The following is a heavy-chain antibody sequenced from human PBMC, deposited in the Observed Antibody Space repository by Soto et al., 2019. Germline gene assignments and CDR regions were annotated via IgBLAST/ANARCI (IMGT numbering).Heavy chain of an antibody. Sequence: QVQLVQSGAEVKKPGASVKVSCKASGYTFTSYGISWVRQAPGQGLEWMGGISAYNGNTNYAQKLQGRVTMTTDTSTSIAYMELRSLRSYDTAVYYCARDQAYYYDSSGYYTKTNFAYWGQGSLVAVSS. V-gene: IGHV1-18*01. D-gene: IGHD3-22*01. CDR1: GYTFTSYG. CDR2: ISAYNGNT. CDR3: ARDQAYYYDSSGYYTKTNFAY. J-gene: IGHJ4*02.